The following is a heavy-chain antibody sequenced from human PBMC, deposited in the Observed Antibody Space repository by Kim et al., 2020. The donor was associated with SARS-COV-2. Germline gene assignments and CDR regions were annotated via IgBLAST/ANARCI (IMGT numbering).Heavy chain of an antibody. CDR3: AITPRRLRFLFDAFDI. Sequence: FQGRVTITADESTSTAYMELSSLRSEDTAVYYCAITPRRLRFLFDAFDIWGQGTMVTVSS. J-gene: IGHJ3*02. V-gene: IGHV1-69*01. D-gene: IGHD3-3*01.